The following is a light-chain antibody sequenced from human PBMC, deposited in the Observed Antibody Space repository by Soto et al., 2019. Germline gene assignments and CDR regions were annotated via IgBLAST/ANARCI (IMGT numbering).Light chain of an antibody. V-gene: IGKV3-20*01. CDR3: QQYAISPPNT. J-gene: IGKJ5*01. CDR2: AAS. CDR1: QSVGSSY. Sequence: ELVFTQSPGTLSLSPGGRATLSCRASQSVGSSYLAWYQQKPGQAPRLLIYAASSRATGIPDRFSGSGSGTDFTLTISRLEPEDFAVYYCQQYAISPPNTFGQGTRLEIK.